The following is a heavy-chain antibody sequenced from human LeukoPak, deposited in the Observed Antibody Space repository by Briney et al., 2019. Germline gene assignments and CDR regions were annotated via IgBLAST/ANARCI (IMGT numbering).Heavy chain of an antibody. CDR2: INNDGSST. D-gene: IGHD4-11*01. CDR3: ARSNHGCHDY. CDR1: GFTFSSYW. J-gene: IGHJ4*02. V-gene: IGHV3-74*01. Sequence: QPGGSLRLSXAASGFTFSSYWMHWVRQAPGKGLVWVSRINNDGSSTPYADSVKGRFTISRDNAKNTLYLQMNSLRAEDTAVYYCARSNHGCHDYWGQGTLVTVSS.